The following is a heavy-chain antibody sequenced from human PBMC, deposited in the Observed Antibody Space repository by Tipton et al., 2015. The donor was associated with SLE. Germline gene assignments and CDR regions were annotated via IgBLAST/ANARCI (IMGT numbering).Heavy chain of an antibody. CDR3: AREVGTSVDI. Sequence: TLSLTCAVSGGSIFSGNYYWSWVRQPAGKGLEWIGEITHRGVTNYNPSLKSRVTISVGTSYNQFSLSLTSVTAADTAVYFCAREVGTSVDIWGQGSQVTVSS. CDR2: ITHRGVT. V-gene: IGHV4-61*09. CDR1: GGSIFSGNYY. J-gene: IGHJ4*02. D-gene: IGHD4-11*01.